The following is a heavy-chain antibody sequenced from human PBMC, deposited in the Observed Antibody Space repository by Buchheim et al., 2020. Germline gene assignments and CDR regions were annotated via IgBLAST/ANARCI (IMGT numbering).Heavy chain of an antibody. CDR3: ARDFSGWYYFDL. V-gene: IGHV3-48*03. CDR1: DFDFTSYD. J-gene: IGHJ4*02. Sequence: EAQLVESGGGLVQPGGSLRISCAASDFDFTSYDMNWVRQAPGKGLEWVAFVTSGGLTTDYADSLEGRFTFSSDNAENSLILQMNSLRAEDTGVYYCARDFSGWYYFDLWGQGT. CDR2: VTSGGLTT. D-gene: IGHD6-19*01.